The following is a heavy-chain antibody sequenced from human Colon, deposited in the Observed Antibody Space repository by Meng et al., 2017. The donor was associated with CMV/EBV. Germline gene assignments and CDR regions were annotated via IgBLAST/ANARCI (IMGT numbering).Heavy chain of an antibody. V-gene: IGHV4-59*01. CDR2: VYYSGST. CDR3: ARDRGVEFFDS. Sequence: GSLRLSCTVSPGSIISYYWSWIRQPPGKGLEWIGYVYYSGSTNYNPSFESRATISIDTSKNQFSLRLTSVTAADTAVYYCARDRGVEFFDSWGQGTLVTVSS. D-gene: IGHD3-10*01. CDR1: PGSIISYY. J-gene: IGHJ4*02.